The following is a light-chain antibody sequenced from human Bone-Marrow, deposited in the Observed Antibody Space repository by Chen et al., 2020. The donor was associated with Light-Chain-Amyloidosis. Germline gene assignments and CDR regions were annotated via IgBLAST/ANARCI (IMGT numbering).Light chain of an antibody. CDR3: QQYANSPIT. V-gene: IGKV3-20*01. CDR1: QSVGNNF. Sequence: DIALTLSPCTLSVSPVERTTLFCRASQSVGNNFLAWYQQKPGQSPRLLIYRASARATGTPDRFSGSGSGTDFTLTVTRLEPDDSAVYYCQQYANSPITFGQGTRLEIK. CDR2: RAS. J-gene: IGKJ5*01.